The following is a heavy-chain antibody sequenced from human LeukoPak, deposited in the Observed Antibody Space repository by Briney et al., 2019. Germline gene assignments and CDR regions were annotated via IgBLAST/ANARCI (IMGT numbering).Heavy chain of an antibody. V-gene: IGHV3-23*01. J-gene: IGHJ4*02. CDR3: TRDWLDASLDY. D-gene: IGHD6-19*01. CDR1: GFTFSSYA. Sequence: PGGSLRLSCAASGFTFSSYAMSWVRQAPGKGLEWVSAISGSGGSTYYADSVKGQFTISRDNAKNSLYLQMNSLRAEDTAIYYCTRDWLDASLDYWGQGVLVTVSS. CDR2: ISGSGGST.